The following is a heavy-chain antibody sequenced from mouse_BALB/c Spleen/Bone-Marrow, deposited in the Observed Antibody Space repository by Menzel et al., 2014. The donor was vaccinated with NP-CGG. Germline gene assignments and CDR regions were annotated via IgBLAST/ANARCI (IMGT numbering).Heavy chain of an antibody. CDR3: ARVLRPHYYAMDY. V-gene: IGHV5-4*02. D-gene: IGHD1-2*01. Sequence: EVKVVESGGGLVKPGGSLKLSCAASGFTFSDYYMYWVRQTPEKRLEWVATISDGGSYTYYPDSVKGRFTISRDSAKNNLYLQMSSLKSEDTAMYYCARVLRPHYYAMDYWGQGTSVTVSS. J-gene: IGHJ4*01. CDR2: ISDGGSYT. CDR1: GFTFSDYY.